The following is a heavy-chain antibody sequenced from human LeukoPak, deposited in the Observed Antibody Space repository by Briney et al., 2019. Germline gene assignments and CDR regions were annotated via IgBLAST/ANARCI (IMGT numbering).Heavy chain of an antibody. CDR2: ISSSSYI. D-gene: IGHD4/OR15-4a*01. Sequence: GGSLRLSCAASGFTFSSYSMNWVRQAPGKGLEWVSSISSSSYIYYADSVKGRFTISRDNSKNTLDLQMNSLRTEDTAIYYCARDFPNYYFDYWGQGTLVTVSS. CDR1: GFTFSSYS. V-gene: IGHV3-21*01. J-gene: IGHJ4*02. CDR3: ARDFPNYYFDY.